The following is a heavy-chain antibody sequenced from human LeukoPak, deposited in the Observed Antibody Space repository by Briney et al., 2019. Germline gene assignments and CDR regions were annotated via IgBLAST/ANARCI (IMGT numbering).Heavy chain of an antibody. CDR3: AKGPDCGGDCYLYYFDY. CDR1: GFTFSSYA. D-gene: IGHD2-21*02. J-gene: IGHJ4*02. V-gene: IGHV3-23*01. Sequence: GGSLRLSCAASGFTFSSYAMCWVRQAPGKGLEWVSAISGSGGSTYYADSVKGRFTISRDNSKNTLYLQMNSLRAEDTAVYYCAKGPDCGGDCYLYYFDYWGQGTLVTVSS. CDR2: ISGSGGST.